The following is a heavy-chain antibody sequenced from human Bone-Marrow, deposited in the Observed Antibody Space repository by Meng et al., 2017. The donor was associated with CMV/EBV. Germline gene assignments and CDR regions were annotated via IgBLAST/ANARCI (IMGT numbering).Heavy chain of an antibody. J-gene: IGHJ6*02. CDR3: ARDLPSYYYGSGSYSGGMDV. D-gene: IGHD3-10*01. Sequence: GESLKISCAACGFTFSSYDMHWVRQATGKGLEWVSDIGTAGDTYYPGSVKGQFTISRENAKNSLYLQMNSLRAGDTAVYYCARDLPSYYYGSGSYSGGMDVWGQGTTVTVSS. CDR2: IGTAGDT. V-gene: IGHV3-13*03. CDR1: GFTFSSYD.